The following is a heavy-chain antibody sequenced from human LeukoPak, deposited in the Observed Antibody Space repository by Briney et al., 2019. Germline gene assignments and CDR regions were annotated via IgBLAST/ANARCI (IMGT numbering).Heavy chain of an antibody. Sequence: SETLSLTCAVSGGSISSGGYSWSWIRQPPGKGLEWIGYIYHSGSTYYNPSLKTRVTISVDTSKNQFSLKLSSVTAADTAVYYCARRGPSGRSLDYWGQGTLVTVSS. V-gene: IGHV4-30-2*03. D-gene: IGHD3-10*01. CDR1: GGSISSGGYS. CDR2: IYHSGST. J-gene: IGHJ4*02. CDR3: ARRGPSGRSLDY.